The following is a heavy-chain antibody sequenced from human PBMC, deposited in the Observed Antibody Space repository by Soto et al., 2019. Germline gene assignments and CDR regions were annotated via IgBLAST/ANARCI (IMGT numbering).Heavy chain of an antibody. D-gene: IGHD3-22*01. Sequence: PSETLSLTWTVSGGSISSYCCSWIRQPPGKGLEWIGYIYYSGSTNYNPSLKSRVTISVDTSKNQFSLKLSSVTAADTAVYYCVRSGSSGYYLKYFQHWGQGTLVTVSS. CDR3: VRSGSSGYYLKYFQH. CDR1: GGSISSYC. J-gene: IGHJ1*01. CDR2: IYYSGST. V-gene: IGHV4-59*01.